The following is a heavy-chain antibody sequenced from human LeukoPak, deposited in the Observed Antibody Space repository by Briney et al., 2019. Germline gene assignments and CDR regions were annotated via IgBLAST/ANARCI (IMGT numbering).Heavy chain of an antibody. J-gene: IGHJ3*02. D-gene: IGHD1-26*01. CDR3: AKDRSGRGAFDI. CDR1: GFTFSSYA. Sequence: GGSLRLSCAASGFTFSSYAMSWVRQAPGKGLEWVSAISGSGGSTYYADSVKGRFTISRDNSKNTLYLQMNSLRAEDTAVYYYAKDRSGRGAFDIWGQGTMVTVSS. CDR2: ISGSGGST. V-gene: IGHV3-23*01.